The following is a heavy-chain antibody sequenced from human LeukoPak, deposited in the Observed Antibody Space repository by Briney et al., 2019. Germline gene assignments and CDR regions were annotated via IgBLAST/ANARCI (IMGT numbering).Heavy chain of an antibody. V-gene: IGHV3-30-3*01. J-gene: IGHJ4*02. D-gene: IGHD2-15*01. CDR3: ARVVGQSEAMKPYCSGGSCYPIDY. CDR1: GXTFGSYA. Sequence: PGRSLRLSCAASGXTFGSYAMHWVRQAPGKGLEWVAVISYDGSNKYYADSVKGRFTISRDNSKNTLYLQMNSLRAEDTAVYYCARVVGQSEAMKPYCSGGSCYPIDYWGQGTLVTASS. CDR2: ISYDGSNK.